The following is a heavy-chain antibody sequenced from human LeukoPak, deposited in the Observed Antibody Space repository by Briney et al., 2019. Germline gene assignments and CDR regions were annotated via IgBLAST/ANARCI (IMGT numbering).Heavy chain of an antibody. V-gene: IGHV3-48*03. CDR1: GFTFSSYE. D-gene: IGHD2-8*02. CDR2: ISSSGSTI. J-gene: IGHJ4*02. Sequence: GGSLRLSCAASGFTFSSYEMNWVRQAPGKGLEWVSYISSSGSTIYYADSVKGRFTISRDNAKNSLYLQMNSLRAEDTAVYYCARPFGGVTTSDYWGQGALVTVSS. CDR3: ARPFGGVTTSDY.